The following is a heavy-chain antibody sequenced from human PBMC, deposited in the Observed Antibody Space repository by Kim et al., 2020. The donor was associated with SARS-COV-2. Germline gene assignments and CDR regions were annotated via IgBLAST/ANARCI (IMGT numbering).Heavy chain of an antibody. V-gene: IGHV3-30-3*01. D-gene: IGHD1-26*01. CDR1: GFTFSSYA. CDR3: ARGISGSYLG. Sequence: GGSLRLSCAASGFTFSSYAMHWVRQAPGKGLEWVAVISYDGSNKYYADSVKGRFTISRDNSKNTLYLQMNSLRAEDTAVYYCARGISGSYLGWGQGTLVTVSS. CDR2: ISYDGSNK. J-gene: IGHJ4*02.